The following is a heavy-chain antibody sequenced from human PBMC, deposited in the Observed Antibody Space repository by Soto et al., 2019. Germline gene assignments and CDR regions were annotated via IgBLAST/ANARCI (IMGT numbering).Heavy chain of an antibody. CDR3: ARDPSGVVPAAYGMDV. Sequence: SETLSLTCTVSGGSISSSSYYWGWIRQPPGKGLEWIGSIYYSGSTYYNPSLKSRVAISVDTSKNQFSLKLSSVTAADTAVYYCARDPSGVVPAAYGMDVWGQGTTVTVSS. D-gene: IGHD2-2*01. CDR1: GGSISSSSYY. J-gene: IGHJ6*02. V-gene: IGHV4-39*07. CDR2: IYYSGST.